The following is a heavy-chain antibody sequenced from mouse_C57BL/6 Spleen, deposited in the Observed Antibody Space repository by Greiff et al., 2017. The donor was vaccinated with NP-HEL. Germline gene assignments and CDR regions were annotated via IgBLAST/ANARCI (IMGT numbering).Heavy chain of an antibody. CDR3: ARAGMYDYDAYWYFEV. J-gene: IGHJ1*03. CDR1: GYTFTSYW. Sequence: QVQLQQSGAELAKPGASVKLSCKASGYTFTSYWMHWAKQRPGQGLEWIGYINPSSGYTKYTPKFKDKATLTADKSSSTAYLQLSSLTYEDTAIYYCARAGMYDYDAYWYFEVRGTGSTVTAAS. D-gene: IGHD2-4*01. V-gene: IGHV1-7*01. CDR2: INPSSGYT.